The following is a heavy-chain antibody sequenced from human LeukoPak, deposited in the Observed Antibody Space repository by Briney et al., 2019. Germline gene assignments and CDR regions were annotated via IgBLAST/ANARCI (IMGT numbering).Heavy chain of an antibody. V-gene: IGHV1-69*04. CDR1: GGTFSSYA. Sequence: ASVTVSCTASGGTFSSYAISWVRQAPGQGLEWMGRIIPILGIANYAQKFQGRVTITADKSTSTAYMELSSLRSEDTAVYYCARWARSGYSYGSAYYYYYGMDVWGQGTTVTVSS. D-gene: IGHD5-18*01. CDR3: ARWARSGYSYGSAYYYYYGMDV. CDR2: IIPILGIA. J-gene: IGHJ6*02.